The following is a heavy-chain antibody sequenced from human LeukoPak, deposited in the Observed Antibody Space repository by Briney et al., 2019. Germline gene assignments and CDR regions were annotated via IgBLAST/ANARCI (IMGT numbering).Heavy chain of an antibody. V-gene: IGHV3-30*04. D-gene: IGHD1-14*01. J-gene: IGHJ3*02. CDR3: ARDKPGDAFDI. CDR2: ISYGGSNK. CDR1: GFTFSSYA. Sequence: GGSLRLSCAASGFTFSSYAMHWVRQAPGKGLEWVAVISYGGSNKYYADSVKGRFTISRDNSKNTLYLQMNSLRAEDTAVYYCARDKPGDAFDIWGQGTMVTVSS.